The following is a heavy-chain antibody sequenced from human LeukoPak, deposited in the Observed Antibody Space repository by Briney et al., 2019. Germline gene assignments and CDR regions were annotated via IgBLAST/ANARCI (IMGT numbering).Heavy chain of an antibody. CDR3: ARGAGYCSSTSCYYDAFDI. V-gene: IGHV4-34*01. D-gene: IGHD2-2*01. J-gene: IGHJ3*02. CDR1: GGSFSGYY. CDR2: INHSGST. Sequence: SETLSLTCAVYGGSFSGYYWSWIRQPPGKGLEWIGEINHSGSTNYNPSLKSRVTISVDTSKSQFSLKLSSVTAADTAVYYCARGAGYCSSTSCYYDAFDIWGQGTMVTVSS.